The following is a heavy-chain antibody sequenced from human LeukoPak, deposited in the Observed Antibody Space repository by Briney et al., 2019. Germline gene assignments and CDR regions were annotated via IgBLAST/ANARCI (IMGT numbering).Heavy chain of an antibody. CDR2: ISYDGSNK. D-gene: IGHD3-22*01. J-gene: IGHJ4*02. V-gene: IGHV3-30-3*01. CDR3: ARDKVTMIVVVTYIFDY. Sequence: PGGSLRLSCAASGFTFRNYVIHWVRQAPGKGLEWVAVISYDGSNKYYADSVKGRFTISRDNSKNTLYLQMNSLRAEDTAVYYCARDKVTMIVVVTYIFDYWGQGTLVTVSS. CDR1: GFTFRNYV.